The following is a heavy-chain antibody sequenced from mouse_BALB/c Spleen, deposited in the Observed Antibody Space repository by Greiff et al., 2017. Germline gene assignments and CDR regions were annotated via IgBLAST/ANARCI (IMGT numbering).Heavy chain of an antibody. D-gene: IGHD2-2*01. CDR2: ISYSGST. CDR1: GYSITSDYA. CDR3: AREGYDEAY. V-gene: IGHV3-2*02. Sequence: EVKLMESGPGLVKPSQSLSLTCTVTGYSITSDYAWNWIRQFPGNKLEWMGYISYSGSTSYNPSLKSRISITRDTSKNQFFLQLNSVTTEDTATYYCAREGYDEAYWGQGTLVTVSA. J-gene: IGHJ3*01.